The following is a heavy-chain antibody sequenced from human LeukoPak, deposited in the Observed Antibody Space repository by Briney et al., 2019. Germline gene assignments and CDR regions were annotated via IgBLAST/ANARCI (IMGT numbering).Heavy chain of an antibody. V-gene: IGHV4-59*08. D-gene: IGHD4-23*01. CDR1: GGSIGSYY. CDR3: ARQRNDVGGFYIDY. J-gene: IGHJ4*02. Sequence: KPSETLSLTCTVSGGSIGSYYWSRIRQSPGKGLDWIGYIHNSGATSYNPSLKSRVTISVDSSKNQFSLKLGSVTASDTAVYYCARQRNDVGGFYIDYWGQGILVTISS. CDR2: IHNSGAT.